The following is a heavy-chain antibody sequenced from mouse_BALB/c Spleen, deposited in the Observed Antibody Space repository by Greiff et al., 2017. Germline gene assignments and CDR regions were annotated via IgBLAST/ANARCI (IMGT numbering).Heavy chain of an antibody. CDR2: ISSGGST. D-gene: IGHD1-1*01. CDR3: ARGGSSFDY. Sequence: EVMLVESGGGLVQPGGSLKLSCAASGFTFSSYAMSWVRQTPEKRLEWVASISSGGSTYYPDSVKGRFTISRDNARNILYLQMSSLRSEDTAMYYCARGGSSFDYWGQGTTLTVSS. J-gene: IGHJ2*01. CDR1: GFTFSSYA. V-gene: IGHV5-6-5*01.